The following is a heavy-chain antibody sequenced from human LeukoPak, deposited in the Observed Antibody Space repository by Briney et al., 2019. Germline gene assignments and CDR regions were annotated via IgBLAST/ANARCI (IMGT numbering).Heavy chain of an antibody. Sequence: PGRSLRLSCAASGFIFSAYSMNWVRQAPGKGLEWVSAISSSGAYINYANSVKGRFTISRDNAKNSLYLQINNLRAEDTAVYYCARDRGIAATGPTLDYWGQGTPVTVSS. V-gene: IGHV3-21*01. J-gene: IGHJ4*02. D-gene: IGHD6-13*01. CDR2: ISSSGAYI. CDR3: ARDRGIAATGPTLDY. CDR1: GFIFSAYS.